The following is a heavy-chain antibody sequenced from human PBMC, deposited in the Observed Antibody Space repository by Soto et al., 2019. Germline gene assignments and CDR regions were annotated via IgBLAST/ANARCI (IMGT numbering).Heavy chain of an antibody. D-gene: IGHD6-25*01. J-gene: IGHJ6*02. CDR1: GGSISSINNHFSNHY. CDR2: ISNIGFT. CDR3: TTQGFGGFYGSVAV. V-gene: IGHV4-59*08. Sequence: PSETLSLTCTVSGGSISSINNHFSNHYCSWIRLSPGKGLEWIGYISNIGFTRYNPSLKSRVSISVDTSKNQFSLRLTSVTAADTAVYYCTTQGFGGFYGSVAVWGQGTTVTVYS.